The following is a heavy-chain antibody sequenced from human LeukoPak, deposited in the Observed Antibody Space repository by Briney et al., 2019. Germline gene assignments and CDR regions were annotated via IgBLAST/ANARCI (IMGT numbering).Heavy chain of an antibody. V-gene: IGHV1-18*04. CDR3: ARVKAVAGTGVFDI. D-gene: IGHD6-19*01. Sequence: VASVKVSCEASGYTFTGYYIHWVRQAPGQGLEWVGWISGYNGNTQYAQKLQARVTITTDTSTSTAYMELRSLRSDDTAVYYCARVKAVAGTGVFDIWGQGTMVTVSS. CDR2: ISGYNGNT. J-gene: IGHJ3*02. CDR1: GYTFTGYY.